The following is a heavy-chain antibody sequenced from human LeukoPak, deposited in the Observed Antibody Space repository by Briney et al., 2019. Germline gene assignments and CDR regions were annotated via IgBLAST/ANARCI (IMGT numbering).Heavy chain of an antibody. Sequence: GGSLRLSCAASGFTFSDSGIHWVRQPYGKGLEWVGRIRIRTNNYATIYAASVKGRFTISRDDSKNTAYLQMNSLKTEDTAVYFCSSSAQLRSERLDYWGQGVLVTVSS. J-gene: IGHJ4*02. CDR1: GFTFSDSG. CDR3: SSSAQLRSERLDY. CDR2: IRIRTNNYAT. D-gene: IGHD2-2*01. V-gene: IGHV3-73*01.